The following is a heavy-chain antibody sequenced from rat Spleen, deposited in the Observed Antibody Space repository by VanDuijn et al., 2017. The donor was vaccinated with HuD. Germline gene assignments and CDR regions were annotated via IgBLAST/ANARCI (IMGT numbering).Heavy chain of an antibody. CDR1: GFTFSNYG. CDR3: ARHERGTESSYYFDY. V-gene: IGHV5S14*01. J-gene: IGHJ2*01. CDR2: ISTGGGNT. Sequence: EVQLVESGGGLVQPGRSLKLSCAASGFTFSNYGMAWVRQTPTKGLEWVASISTGGGNTYYRDSEKGRFTISRDNAKNTQYLQMEGLRSEDTATYYCARHERGTESSYYFDYWGQGVMVTVSS. D-gene: IGHD4-3*01.